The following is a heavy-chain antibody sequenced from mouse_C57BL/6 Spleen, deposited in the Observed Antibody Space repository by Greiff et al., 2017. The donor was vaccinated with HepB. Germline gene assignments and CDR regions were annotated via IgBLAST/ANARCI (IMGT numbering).Heavy chain of an antibody. J-gene: IGHJ4*01. V-gene: IGHV5-17*01. CDR1: GFTFSDYG. CDR2: ISSGSSTI. Sequence: VQLKESGGGLVKPGGSLKLSCAASGFTFSDYGMHWVRQAPEKGLEWVAYISSGSSTIYYAATVKGRFTISRDNAKNTLFLKMTSRRHEDTAMYYCARRRDDYDGDYYAMDYWGQGTSVTVSS. D-gene: IGHD2-4*01. CDR3: ARRRDDYDGDYYAMDY.